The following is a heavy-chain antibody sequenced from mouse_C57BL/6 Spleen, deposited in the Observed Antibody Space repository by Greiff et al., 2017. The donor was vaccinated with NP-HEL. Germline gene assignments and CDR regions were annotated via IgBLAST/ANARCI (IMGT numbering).Heavy chain of an antibody. CDR3: ARYAPPYYGSSYAMDY. J-gene: IGHJ4*01. CDR1: GFTFTDYY. V-gene: IGHV7-3*01. D-gene: IGHD1-1*01. CDR2: IRNKANGYTT. Sequence: EVKLMESGGGLVQPGGSLSLSCAASGFTFTDYYMSWVRQPPGKALEWLGFIRNKANGYTTEYSASVKGRFTISRDNSQSILYLQMNALRAEDSATYYCARYAPPYYGSSYAMDYWGQGTSVTVSS.